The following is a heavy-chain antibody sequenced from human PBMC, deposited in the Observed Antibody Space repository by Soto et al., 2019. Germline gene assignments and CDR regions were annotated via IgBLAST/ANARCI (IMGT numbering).Heavy chain of an antibody. V-gene: IGHV4-34*01. D-gene: IGHD3-10*02. CDR3: ASVRGGYYYAMDV. CDR1: LGSFRGYY. J-gene: IGHJ6*01. Sequence: KPQSLTRAVYLGSFRGYYWICIRQTPGKGLEWIGEINHSGSTNYNPSLKSRVTISVDKSKNQCSLKLSSVTAAVTVVYYCASVRGGYYYAMDVWGQGTTVTVSS. CDR2: INHSGST.